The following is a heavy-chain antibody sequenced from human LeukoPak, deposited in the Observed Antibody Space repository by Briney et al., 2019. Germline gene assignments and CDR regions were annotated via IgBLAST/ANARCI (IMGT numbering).Heavy chain of an antibody. CDR3: AKVPHITMVRGPTGY. Sequence: TGGSLRLSCAASGFTFSSYAMGWVRQAPGKGLEWVSAISGSGGSTYYADSVKGRFTISRDSSKNTLYLQMNSLRAEDTAVYYCAKVPHITMVRGPTGYWGQGTLVTVSS. CDR2: ISGSGGST. V-gene: IGHV3-23*01. CDR1: GFTFSSYA. J-gene: IGHJ4*02. D-gene: IGHD3-10*01.